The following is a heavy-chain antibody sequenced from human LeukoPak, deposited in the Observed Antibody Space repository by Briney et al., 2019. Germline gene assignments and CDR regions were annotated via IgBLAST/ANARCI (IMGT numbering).Heavy chain of an antibody. CDR2: IAWNSGNT. D-gene: IGHD3-10*01. V-gene: IGHV3-9*01. CDR1: GFTFDNYA. J-gene: IGHJ4*02. Sequence: GGSLRLSCAASGFTFDNYAMHWVRQAPGKGLEWVSGIAWNSGNTGFADSVKGRFTISRDNAENSLSLQMNSLTPEDTAFYFCAKDMNSYGSGSSYNPWGPFDSWGQGTLVTDSS. CDR3: AKDMNSYGSGSSYNPWGPFDS.